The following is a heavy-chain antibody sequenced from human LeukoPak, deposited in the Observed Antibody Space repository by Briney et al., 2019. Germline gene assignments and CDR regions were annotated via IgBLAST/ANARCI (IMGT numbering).Heavy chain of an antibody. Sequence: SETLSLTCTVSGGSISSSSYYWGWIRQPPGKGLEWIGSIYYSGNTYYNPSLKSRVTISVDTSKNQFSLKLSSVTAADTAVYYCARRSSSGYHYYFDYWGQGTLVTVSS. CDR1: GGSISSSSYY. CDR3: ARRSSSGYHYYFDY. J-gene: IGHJ4*02. V-gene: IGHV4-39*01. CDR2: IYYSGNT. D-gene: IGHD3-22*01.